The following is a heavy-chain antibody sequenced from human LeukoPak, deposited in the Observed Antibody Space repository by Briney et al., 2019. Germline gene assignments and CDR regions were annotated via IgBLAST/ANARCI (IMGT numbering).Heavy chain of an antibody. V-gene: IGHV4-34*01. D-gene: IGHD3-10*01. CDR2: INHSGST. Sequence: PSETLSLTCTVSGASIGSYLWSWIRQPPGKGLKWIGEINHSGSTNYNPSLKSRVTISVDTSKNQFSLKLSSVTAADTAVYYCARGLSPRINMVRGVRPPFRGVSDYWGQGTLVTVSS. CDR3: ARGLSPRINMVRGVRPPFRGVSDY. CDR1: GASIGSYL. J-gene: IGHJ4*02.